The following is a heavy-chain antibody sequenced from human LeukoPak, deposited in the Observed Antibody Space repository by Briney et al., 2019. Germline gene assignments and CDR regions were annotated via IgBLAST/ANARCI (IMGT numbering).Heavy chain of an antibody. Sequence: GGSLRLSCAASGFTFSDYYMSWIRLAPGKGLEWVSYISSSDNTISYADSVKGRFTISRDNVKNSLYLQMNSLRAEDTAVYYCARHTLNYYYYMDVWGKGTRSPSP. V-gene: IGHV3-11*01. CDR3: ARHTLNYYYYMDV. CDR1: GFTFSDYY. J-gene: IGHJ6*03. CDR2: ISSSDNTI.